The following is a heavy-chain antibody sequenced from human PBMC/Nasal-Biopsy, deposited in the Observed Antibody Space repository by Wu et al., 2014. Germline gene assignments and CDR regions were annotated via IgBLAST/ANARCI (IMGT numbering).Heavy chain of an antibody. CDR2: ILYDGSHQ. J-gene: IGHJ4*02. Sequence: LRLSCAASGFNFSTYSMHWVRQAPGKGLEWVSSILYDGSHQFYADSVKGRFTISRDNSKSTLYLHMTSVRDEDTAVYYCAREGRWYDYWGQGTLVTVSS. CDR3: AREGRWYDY. D-gene: IGHD6-13*01. V-gene: IGHV3-30-3*01. CDR1: GFNFSTYS.